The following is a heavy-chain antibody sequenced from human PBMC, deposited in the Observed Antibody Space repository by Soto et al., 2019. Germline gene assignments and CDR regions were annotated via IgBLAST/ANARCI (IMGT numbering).Heavy chain of an antibody. CDR3: ARAGGVYDFWSGYRKPDFDY. CDR1: GYTFTSYA. V-gene: IGHV1-3*01. CDR2: INAGNGNT. D-gene: IGHD3-3*01. Sequence: ASVKVSCKASGYTFTSYAMHWVRQAPGQRLEWMGWINAGNGNTKYSQKFQGRVTITRDTSASTAYMELSSLRSEDTAVYYCARAGGVYDFWSGYRKPDFDYWGQGTLVTVSS. J-gene: IGHJ4*02.